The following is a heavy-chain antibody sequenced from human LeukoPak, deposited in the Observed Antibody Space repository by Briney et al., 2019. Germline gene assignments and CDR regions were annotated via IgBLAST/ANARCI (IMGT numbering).Heavy chain of an antibody. V-gene: IGHV3-7*01. CDR1: GFTFSTYW. Sequence: GGSLSLSCVASGFTFSTYWMNWVRQAPGKGLERVGTISPDGSDKYYVDSVKGRFTISRDNAKTSLYLQINSLRADDTALYFCARGIVVVVGASDHFDYWGQGTLITVSS. D-gene: IGHD2-15*01. CDR2: ISPDGSDK. J-gene: IGHJ4*02. CDR3: ARGIVVVVGASDHFDY.